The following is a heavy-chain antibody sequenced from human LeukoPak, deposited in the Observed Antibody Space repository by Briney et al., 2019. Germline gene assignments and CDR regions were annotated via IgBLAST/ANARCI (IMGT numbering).Heavy chain of an antibody. Sequence: GGSLRLSCAASGFTFSSYWMSWVRQAPGKGLEWVSGISWNSGTIGYADSVKGRFTISRDNAKNSLYLQMNSLRAEDTALYYCAKDVFTMVRGVLEYWGQGTLVTVSS. CDR1: GFTFSSYW. V-gene: IGHV3-9*01. CDR2: ISWNSGTI. D-gene: IGHD3-10*01. CDR3: AKDVFTMVRGVLEY. J-gene: IGHJ4*02.